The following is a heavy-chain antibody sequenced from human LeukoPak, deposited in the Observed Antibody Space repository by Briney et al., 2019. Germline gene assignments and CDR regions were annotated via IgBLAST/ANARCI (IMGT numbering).Heavy chain of an antibody. J-gene: IGHJ4*02. CDR2: IYPGDSDT. Sequence: GESLKISCKGSGYSFTSYWIGWVRQLPGKGLEWMGNIYPGDSDTRYSPSFQGQVTISADKSISTAYLQWSSLKASDTAMYYCARANRYSSSWYPFDCWGQGTLVTVSS. CDR1: GYSFTSYW. CDR3: ARANRYSSSWYPFDC. V-gene: IGHV5-51*01. D-gene: IGHD6-13*01.